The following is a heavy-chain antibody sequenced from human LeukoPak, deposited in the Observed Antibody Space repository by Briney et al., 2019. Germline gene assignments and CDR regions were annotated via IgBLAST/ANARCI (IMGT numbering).Heavy chain of an antibody. D-gene: IGHD2-21*02. Sequence: PGGSLRLSCAASGFTFSSYEMNWVRQAPGKGLEWVSYISSSGSTIYYADSVKGRFTISRDNAKNSLYLQMSSLRAEDTAVYYCARGKLAYCGGDCYLGYFQHWGQGTLVTVSS. V-gene: IGHV3-48*03. CDR3: ARGKLAYCGGDCYLGYFQH. CDR2: ISSSGSTI. CDR1: GFTFSSYE. J-gene: IGHJ1*01.